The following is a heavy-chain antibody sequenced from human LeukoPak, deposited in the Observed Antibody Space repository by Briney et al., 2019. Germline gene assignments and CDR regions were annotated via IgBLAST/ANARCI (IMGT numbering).Heavy chain of an antibody. J-gene: IGHJ5*02. V-gene: IGHV3-23*01. CDR3: VKDRRTTVTTNWFDP. CDR2: ISGSGGST. Sequence: GGSLRLSCAASGFTFSSYAMSWVRQAPGKGLEWVSAISGSGGSTYYADSVKGRFTISRDNSKNTLYLQMNSLRAEDTAVYYCVKDRRTTVTTNWFDPWGQGTLVTVSS. D-gene: IGHD4-17*01. CDR1: GFTFSSYA.